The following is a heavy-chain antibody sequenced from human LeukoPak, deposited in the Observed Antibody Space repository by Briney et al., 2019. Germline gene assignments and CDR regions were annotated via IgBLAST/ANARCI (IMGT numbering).Heavy chain of an antibody. J-gene: IGHJ4*02. D-gene: IGHD3-22*01. CDR3: ARGTEIVVVIPYYFDY. CDR2: IYPGDSDT. V-gene: IGHV5-51*01. Sequence: GESLKISCKGSGYSFTSYWIGWVRQMPGKGLEWMGIIYPGDSDTRYSPSFQGQVTISADKSISTAYLQWSSLKASDTAVYYCARGTEIVVVIPYYFDYWGQGTPVTVSS. CDR1: GYSFTSYW.